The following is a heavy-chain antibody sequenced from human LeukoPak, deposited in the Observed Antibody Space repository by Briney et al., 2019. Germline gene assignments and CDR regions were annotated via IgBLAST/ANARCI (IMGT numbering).Heavy chain of an antibody. D-gene: IGHD1-26*01. Sequence: GGSLRLSCAASAFAFSDYSMNWVRQAPGKGLEWVSYISGRSSTIYYADSVKGRFTISRDNAKNLMYLQMNSLRAEDTAVYYCARDRIKSGSYYFDYWGQGTLVTVSS. CDR3: ARDRIKSGSYYFDY. CDR2: ISGRSSTI. CDR1: AFAFSDYS. J-gene: IGHJ4*02. V-gene: IGHV3-48*01.